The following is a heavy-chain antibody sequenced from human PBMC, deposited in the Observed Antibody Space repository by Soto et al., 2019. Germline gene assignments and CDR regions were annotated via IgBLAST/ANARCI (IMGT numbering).Heavy chain of an antibody. Sequence: QVHLVQSGAEVKKPGSSVKVSCKAPGGTFSNHAINWVRQAPGQGLEWMGRIIPIFTTPNYAQKFQGRVSMTADESTTTAYMELSSLKHDDTAVYYCAREVAADGTFREDVFDIWGQGTLVTVSS. D-gene: IGHD6-13*01. CDR2: IIPIFTTP. J-gene: IGHJ3*02. V-gene: IGHV1-69*12. CDR3: AREVAADGTFREDVFDI. CDR1: GGTFSNHA.